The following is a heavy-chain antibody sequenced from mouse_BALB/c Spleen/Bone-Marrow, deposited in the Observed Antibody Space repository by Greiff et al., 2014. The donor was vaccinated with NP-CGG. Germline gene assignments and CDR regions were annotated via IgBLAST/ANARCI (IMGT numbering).Heavy chain of an antibody. D-gene: IGHD1-2*01. J-gene: IGHJ4*01. CDR2: IWADGST. CDR1: GFSLTSYG. CDR3: ARITTATGAMDY. Sequence: QVQLQQSGPGLVAPSQGLSISCTVSGFSLTSYGVHWVRQPPGKGLEWLGVIWADGSTNYNSALMSRLSISKDNSKSQVFLKMNSLQTDDTAMYYCARITTATGAMDYWGQGTSVTVSS. V-gene: IGHV2-9*02.